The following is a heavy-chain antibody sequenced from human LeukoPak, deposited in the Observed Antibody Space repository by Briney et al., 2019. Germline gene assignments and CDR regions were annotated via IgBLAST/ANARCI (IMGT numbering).Heavy chain of an antibody. CDR3: AREGGQYGSSGYLDF. J-gene: IGHJ4*02. D-gene: IGHD3-22*01. CDR2: INPDGTTT. Sequence: PGGSLRLSCAASGFTFSTYWMQWVRQAPGKGLVFVSRINPDGTTTNYADSVKGRFTISRDNAKSTLSLQLSSLRVEDTAVYYCAREGGQYGSSGYLDFWGQGILVTVSS. CDR1: GFTFSTYW. V-gene: IGHV3-74*01.